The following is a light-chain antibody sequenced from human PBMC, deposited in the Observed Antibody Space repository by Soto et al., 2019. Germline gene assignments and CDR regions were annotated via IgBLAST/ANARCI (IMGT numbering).Light chain of an antibody. Sequence: EIVLTQSPGTLSLSPGERATLSCRASQSVASTYLAWYQQRPGQAPRLLIYGASSRASGIPDRFIGSGSETDFTLTISRLEPEDFAVYYCQQDGSSPRTFGQGTKVDIK. CDR1: QSVASTY. V-gene: IGKV3-20*01. CDR2: GAS. CDR3: QQDGSSPRT. J-gene: IGKJ1*01.